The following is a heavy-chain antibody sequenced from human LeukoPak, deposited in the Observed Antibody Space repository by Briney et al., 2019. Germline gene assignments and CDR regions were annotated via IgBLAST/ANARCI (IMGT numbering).Heavy chain of an antibody. J-gene: IGHJ4*02. V-gene: IGHV3-48*03. CDR1: GFTFRNYE. D-gene: IGHD4-17*01. CDR2: ISTSGGTI. Sequence: GGSLRLSCEASGFTFRNYEMNWVRQAPGKGLEWVSYISTSGGTIYYADSVKGRFTISRDNSKNTLYLQMNSLRAEDTAVYYCATPPTVTRNYWGQGILVTVSS. CDR3: ATPPTVTRNY.